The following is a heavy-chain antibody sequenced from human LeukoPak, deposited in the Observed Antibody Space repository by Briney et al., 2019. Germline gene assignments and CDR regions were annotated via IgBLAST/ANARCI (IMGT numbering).Heavy chain of an antibody. CDR1: GGSFTRDY. D-gene: IGHD3-10*01. J-gene: IGHJ4*02. Sequence: SETLSLTCNVSGGSFTRDYWSWIRQPPGKGLKWVGYYHNGRTNYNPSLKSRVTISIDTPMAQFSLILNSVTAADTAVYYCARRRDTYGSDPFDFWGRGSLVTVTS. V-gene: IGHV4-59*08. CDR2: YHNGRT. CDR3: ARRRDTYGSDPFDF.